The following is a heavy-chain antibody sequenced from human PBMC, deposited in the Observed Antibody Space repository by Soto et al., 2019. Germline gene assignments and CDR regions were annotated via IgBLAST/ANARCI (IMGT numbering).Heavy chain of an antibody. CDR2: IYYSGST. D-gene: IGHD1-20*01. V-gene: IGHV4-59*01. CDR3: ARVLLVLGQWGMDV. Sequence: PSETLSLTCAVSGGSISSYYWSWIRQPPGKGLEWIGDIYYSGSTNYNPSLKSRVTISVDTSKNQFSLKLSSVTAADTAVYYCARVLLVLGQWGMDVWGQGTTVTVSS. CDR1: GGSISSYY. J-gene: IGHJ6*02.